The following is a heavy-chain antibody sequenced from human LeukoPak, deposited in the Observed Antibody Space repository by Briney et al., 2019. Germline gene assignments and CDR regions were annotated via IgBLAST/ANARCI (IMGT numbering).Heavy chain of an antibody. J-gene: IGHJ4*02. CDR1: GFTFSSYG. CDR2: ISYDGSNK. CDR3: ANIAAAVSN. V-gene: IGHV3-30*18. D-gene: IGHD6-13*01. Sequence: GGSLRLSCAASGFTFSSYGMHWVRQAPGKGLEWVAVISYDGSNKYYADSVKGRFTISRDNSKNTLYLQMNSLRAEDTAVYYCANIAAAVSNWGQGTLVTVSS.